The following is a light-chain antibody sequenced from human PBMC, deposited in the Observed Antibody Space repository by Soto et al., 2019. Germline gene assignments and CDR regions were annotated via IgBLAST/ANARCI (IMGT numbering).Light chain of an antibody. Sequence: DFVLTQSPDSLAVSLGERATINCRSSQTLLSSSDNQNYLAWSRQRPGQPPELLVYWASTRESGVPDRFSGSGSGTEFTLTISSLQAEDVAVYYCQQHYRTPPWTFGQGTRVEIK. CDR2: WAS. CDR1: QTLLSSSDNQNY. CDR3: QQHYRTPPWT. V-gene: IGKV4-1*01. J-gene: IGKJ1*01.